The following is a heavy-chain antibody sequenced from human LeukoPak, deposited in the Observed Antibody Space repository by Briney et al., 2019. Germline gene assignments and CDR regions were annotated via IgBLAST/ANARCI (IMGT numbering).Heavy chain of an antibody. CDR1: GFTFSSYA. V-gene: IGHV3-23*01. J-gene: IGHJ4*02. Sequence: GGSLRLSCAASGFTFSSYAMSWVRQAPGKGLEWVSAISGSGGSTYYADSVKGRFTISRDNCKNTLYLQMNSLRAEDTAVYYCATQPDFWSGYSDDYWGQGTLVTVSS. CDR3: ATQPDFWSGYSDDY. D-gene: IGHD3-3*01. CDR2: ISGSGGST.